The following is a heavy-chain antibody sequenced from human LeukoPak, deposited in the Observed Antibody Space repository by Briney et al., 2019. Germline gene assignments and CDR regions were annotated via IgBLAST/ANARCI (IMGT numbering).Heavy chain of an antibody. CDR2: IRSTDGAI. CDR1: GFTFRLYS. CDR3: ARDRDWAFDY. Sequence: GGSLRLSCAASGFTFRLYSMNWVRQAPGKGLEWLSYIRSTDGAIAYADSVKGRFTISRDDAKNSLYLQMNSLRDEDTAVYYCARDRDWAFDYWGRGTLVTVSS. J-gene: IGHJ4*02. D-gene: IGHD3-9*01. V-gene: IGHV3-48*02.